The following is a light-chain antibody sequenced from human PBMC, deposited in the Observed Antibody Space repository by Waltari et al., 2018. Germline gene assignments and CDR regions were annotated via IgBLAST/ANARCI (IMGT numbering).Light chain of an antibody. V-gene: IGLV1-47*01. Sequence: QSLLTQPPSASGTPGQRVTISCSGSSSNIGSYYVYWYQQLPGTAPKLLIDGNNQRPSGVPDRFSGSKSGTSGSLAISGLRSEDEADYYCAAWDDRLRGVVCGGGTKLTV. CDR2: GNN. J-gene: IGLJ2*01. CDR1: SSNIGSYY. CDR3: AAWDDRLRGVV.